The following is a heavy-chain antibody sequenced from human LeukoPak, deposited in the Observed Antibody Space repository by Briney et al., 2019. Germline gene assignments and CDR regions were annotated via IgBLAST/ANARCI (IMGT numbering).Heavy chain of an antibody. CDR2: INHSGST. J-gene: IGHJ4*02. D-gene: IGHD5-24*01. Sequence: SETLSLTCAVYGGSFSGYYWSWIRQPPGKGLEWIGEINHSGSTNYNPSLKSRVTISVDTSKNQFSLKLSSVTAADTAVYYCARGLAEMATIYYFDYWGQGTLVTVS. CDR3: ARGLAEMATIYYFDY. CDR1: GGSFSGYY. V-gene: IGHV4-34*01.